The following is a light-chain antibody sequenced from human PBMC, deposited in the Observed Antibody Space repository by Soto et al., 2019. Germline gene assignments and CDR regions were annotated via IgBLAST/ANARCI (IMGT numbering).Light chain of an antibody. J-gene: IGLJ1*01. V-gene: IGLV2-14*01. CDR1: SSDIASFNY. CDR3: NSYSSSTFYV. Sequence: QSVLAQPASVSGSPGQSITISCTGSSSDIASFNYVSWYQQYPGKAPKLLIYQVTSRASGVSHRFSGSKFGDTASLTISGLQPEDEAAYYCNSYSSSTFYVFGTGTKVTVL. CDR2: QVT.